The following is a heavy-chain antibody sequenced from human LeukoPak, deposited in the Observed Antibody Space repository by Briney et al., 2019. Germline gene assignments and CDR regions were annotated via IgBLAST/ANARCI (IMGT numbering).Heavy chain of an antibody. J-gene: IGHJ3*02. CDR3: ARLTAIPGAFDI. CDR2: ISAYNGNT. CDR1: GYTFTSYG. Sequence: ASVKVSCKASGYTFTSYGISWVRQAPGQGLEWMGWISAYNGNTNYAQMLQGRVTMTTDTSTSTAYMELRSLRSDDTAVYYCARLTAIPGAFDIWGQGTMVTVSS. D-gene: IGHD2-2*02. V-gene: IGHV1-18*01.